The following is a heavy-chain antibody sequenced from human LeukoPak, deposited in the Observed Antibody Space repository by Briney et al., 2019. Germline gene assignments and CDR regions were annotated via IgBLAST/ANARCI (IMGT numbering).Heavy chain of an antibody. D-gene: IGHD3-10*01. V-gene: IGHV6-1*01. CDR2: TYYRSKWYN. CDR3: ARGSPIRVRGVNVYSYYYGMDV. J-gene: IGHJ6*04. Sequence: SQTLSLTCAISGDSVSSNSAAWNWIRQSPSRGLEWLGRTYYRSKWYNDYAVSVKSRITINPDTSKNQFSLQLNSVTPEDTAVYYCARGSPIRVRGVNVYSYYYGMDVWGKGTTVTVSS. CDR1: GDSVSSNSAA.